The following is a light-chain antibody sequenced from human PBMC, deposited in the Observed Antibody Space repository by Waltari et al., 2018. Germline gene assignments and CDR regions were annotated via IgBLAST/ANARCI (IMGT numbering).Light chain of an antibody. CDR1: SSDVGGYNY. Sequence: QSALTQLASVSGSPGQSITISCTGTSSDVGGYNYVSWYQQHPGKAPKLLIYDVDYRPSGVSNRFSGSKTVNTASLTISGLQAVDEAVYYCASFTGNVVFGGGTKLTVL. CDR3: ASFTGNVV. CDR2: DVD. J-gene: IGLJ2*01. V-gene: IGLV2-14*03.